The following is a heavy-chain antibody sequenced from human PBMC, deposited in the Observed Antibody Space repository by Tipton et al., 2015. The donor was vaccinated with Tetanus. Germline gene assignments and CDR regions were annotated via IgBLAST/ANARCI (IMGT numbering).Heavy chain of an antibody. CDR3: ARDRLTALLSY. Sequence: SLRLSCTASGFTFNSYAMNWVRQAPGKGLEWVSYISHSSDTTLYADSVKGRFTISRDNAKKSLFLQMNSLRDDDTAVYYCARDRLTALLSYWGQGTLVTVSS. J-gene: IGHJ4*02. D-gene: IGHD3-9*01. CDR2: ISHSSDTT. V-gene: IGHV3-48*02. CDR1: GFTFNSYA.